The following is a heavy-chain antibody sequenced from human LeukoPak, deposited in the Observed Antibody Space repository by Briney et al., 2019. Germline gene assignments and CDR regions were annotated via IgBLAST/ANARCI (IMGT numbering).Heavy chain of an antibody. CDR1: GFTFTTYA. Sequence: GGSLRLSCAASGFTFTTYAMSWVRQAPGKGLEWVSGISGSGDSTYYADSVKGRFTISRDNSKNTLYLQMNSLRAEDTAVYYCAKYCSGTWCSYFDYWGQGTLVTVSS. V-gene: IGHV3-23*01. CDR2: ISGSGDST. D-gene: IGHD2-15*01. CDR3: AKYCSGTWCSYFDY. J-gene: IGHJ4*02.